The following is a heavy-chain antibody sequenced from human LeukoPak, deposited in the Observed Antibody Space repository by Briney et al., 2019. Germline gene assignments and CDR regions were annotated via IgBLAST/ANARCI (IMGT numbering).Heavy chain of an antibody. Sequence: SETLSLTCAVSGGSISSSNWWTWVRQPPGKGLEWIGEIYHSGSTSYSPSLKSRVTISADTSQNQFSLKLSSVTAADTAVYYCASRKLGNDYWGQGTLVTVSS. CDR2: IYHSGST. CDR3: ASRKLGNDY. V-gene: IGHV4-4*02. D-gene: IGHD7-27*01. J-gene: IGHJ4*02. CDR1: GGSISSSNW.